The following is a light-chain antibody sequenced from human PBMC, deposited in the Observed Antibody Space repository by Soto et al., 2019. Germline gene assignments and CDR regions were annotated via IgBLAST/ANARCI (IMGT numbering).Light chain of an antibody. Sequence: EIVMTQSPATLSVSPGERATLSCRASQSVSSNLAWYQQKPGQAPRLLIYGASTRATGIPARFSGSRSGTEFTLTISSLQYEDFAVYYCQQYNNWPQGFGQGTKVEIK. V-gene: IGKV3-15*01. CDR1: QSVSSN. J-gene: IGKJ1*01. CDR3: QQYNNWPQG. CDR2: GAS.